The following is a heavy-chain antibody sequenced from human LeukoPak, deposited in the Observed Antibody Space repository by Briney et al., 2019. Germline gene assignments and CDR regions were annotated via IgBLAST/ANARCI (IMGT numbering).Heavy chain of an antibody. Sequence: TSQTLSLTCTVSGGSISSGGYYWSWLRQHPGKGLEWIGYIYYSGSTYYNPSLKSRVTISVDTSKNQFSLKLSSVTAPDTAVYYCARNPSVCSGGSCYSFDYWGQGTLVTVSS. CDR3: ARNPSVCSGGSCYSFDY. D-gene: IGHD2-15*01. CDR2: IYYSGST. J-gene: IGHJ4*02. V-gene: IGHV4-31*03. CDR1: GGSISSGGYY.